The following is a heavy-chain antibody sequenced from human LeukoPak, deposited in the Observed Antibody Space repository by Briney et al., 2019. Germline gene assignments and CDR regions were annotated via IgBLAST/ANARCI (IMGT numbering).Heavy chain of an antibody. D-gene: IGHD6-19*01. CDR2: INPNSGGT. J-gene: IGHJ5*02. V-gene: IGHV1-2*06. Sequence: ASVKVSCKASGGTFSSYTISWVRQAPGQGLEWMGRINPNSGGTNYAQKFQGRVTMTRDTSISTAYMELSRLRSDDTAVYYCAREGSSGWNNWFDPWGQGTLVTVSS. CDR1: GGTFSSYT. CDR3: AREGSSGWNNWFDP.